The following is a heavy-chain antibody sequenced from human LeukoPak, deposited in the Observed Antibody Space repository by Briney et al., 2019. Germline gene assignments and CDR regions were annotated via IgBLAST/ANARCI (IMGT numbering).Heavy chain of an antibody. Sequence: GGSLRLSCAASGFTFSSYWMHWVRQAPGKGLVWVSRISTDGSSAIYADSVKGRSTISRDNAKNTLDLQMNSLRAEDTAVYYCAKMSGDCTGTTCSSFDYWGQGTLVTVSS. CDR3: AKMSGDCTGTTCSSFDY. D-gene: IGHD2-2*03. CDR1: GFTFSSYW. J-gene: IGHJ4*02. CDR2: ISTDGSSA. V-gene: IGHV3-74*01.